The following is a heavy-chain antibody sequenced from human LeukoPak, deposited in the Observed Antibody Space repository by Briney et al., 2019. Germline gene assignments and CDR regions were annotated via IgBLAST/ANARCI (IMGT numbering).Heavy chain of an antibody. Sequence: GESLRISCKGSGYSFTSYWISWVRQMPGKGLEWMGRIDPSDSYTNYSPSFQGHVTISADKSISTAYLQWSSLKASDTAMYYCAGRSGELLSYYYGMDVCGQGTTVTVSS. V-gene: IGHV5-10-1*01. CDR1: GYSFTSYW. CDR3: AGRSGELLSYYYGMDV. D-gene: IGHD3-10*01. CDR2: IDPSDSYT. J-gene: IGHJ6*02.